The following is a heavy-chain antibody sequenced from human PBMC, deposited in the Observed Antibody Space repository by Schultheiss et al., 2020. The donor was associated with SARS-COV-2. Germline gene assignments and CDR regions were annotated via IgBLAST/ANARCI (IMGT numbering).Heavy chain of an antibody. CDR3: ARMSGLERFYYYYYGMDV. CDR2: IYYSGST. D-gene: IGHD3-3*01. CDR1: GGSISSGGYY. V-gene: IGHV4-31*03. J-gene: IGHJ6*02. Sequence: SETLSLTCTVSGGSISSGGYYWSWIRQHPGKGLEWIGYIYYSGSTYYNPSLKSRVTISVDTSKNQFSLKLSSVTAADTAVYYCARMSGLERFYYYYYGMDVWGQGTTVTVSS.